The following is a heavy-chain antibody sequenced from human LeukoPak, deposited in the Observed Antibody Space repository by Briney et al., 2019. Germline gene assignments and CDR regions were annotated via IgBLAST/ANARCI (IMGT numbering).Heavy chain of an antibody. V-gene: IGHV4-38-2*02. J-gene: IGHJ5*02. Sequence: PSETLSLTCTVSGYSISSGYYWGWIRQPPGKGLEWIGSIYHSGSTYYNPSLKSRVTISVDTSKNQFSLKLSSVTAADTAVYYCARVRQLAHPLRYFDWLPRSGFDPWGQGTLVTVSS. CDR1: GYSISSGYY. CDR2: IYHSGST. CDR3: ARVRQLAHPLRYFDWLPRSGFDP. D-gene: IGHD3-9*01.